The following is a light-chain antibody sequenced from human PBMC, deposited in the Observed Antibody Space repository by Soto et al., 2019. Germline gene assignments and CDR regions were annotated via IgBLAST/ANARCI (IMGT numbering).Light chain of an antibody. CDR3: QQYNNRPPL. J-gene: IGKJ1*01. V-gene: IGKV3-15*01. CDR2: GAS. Sequence: EIVMTQSPATLSVSTGERATLSCRASQSVSSNLAWYQQKPGQAPRLLIHGASTRATGIPARFSGSGSGTEFTLTISSLQSEDFAVYYCQQYNNRPPLFGQGTKVDIK. CDR1: QSVSSN.